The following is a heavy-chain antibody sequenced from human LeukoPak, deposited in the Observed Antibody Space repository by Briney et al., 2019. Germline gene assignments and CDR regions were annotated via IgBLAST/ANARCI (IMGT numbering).Heavy chain of an antibody. Sequence: GGSLRLSCAASGFTFSSYAMHWVRQAPGKGLEWVALISYDGSNKYFADSVKGRFTISRDNAKNTLYLQMNSLRAEDTAVYYCARGYYYDSSGYPFPNDYWGQGTLVTVSS. CDR3: ARGYYYDSSGYPFPNDY. D-gene: IGHD3-22*01. CDR1: GFTFSSYA. V-gene: IGHV3-30*04. CDR2: ISYDGSNK. J-gene: IGHJ4*02.